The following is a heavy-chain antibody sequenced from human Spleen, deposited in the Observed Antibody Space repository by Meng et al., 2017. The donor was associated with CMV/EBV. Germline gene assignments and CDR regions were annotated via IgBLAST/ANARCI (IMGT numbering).Heavy chain of an antibody. CDR1: GYSFTNYW. Sequence: GESLKISCEGSGYSFTNYWIGWVRQMPGKGLEWMGIIYPGDSDTIYSPSFQGQVTLSVDKSKTTAYLHWSSLKASDTAVYYCARCRSGTTGELDYWGQGTLVTVSS. CDR2: IYPGDSDT. CDR3: ARCRSGTTGELDY. J-gene: IGHJ4*02. D-gene: IGHD1-7*01. V-gene: IGHV5-51*01.